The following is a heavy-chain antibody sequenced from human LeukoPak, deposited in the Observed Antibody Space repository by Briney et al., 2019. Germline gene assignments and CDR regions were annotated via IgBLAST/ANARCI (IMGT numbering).Heavy chain of an antibody. J-gene: IGHJ5*02. D-gene: IGHD4-23*01. CDR3: ARGPNKSDGGNSGSAWFDP. Sequence: ASVKVSCKASGYTFTTYDINWVRQATGQGLEWMGWMNPNSGNTGYAQKFQGRVTMTRNTSISTAYMELRSLRSEDTAVYYCARGPNKSDGGNSGSAWFDPGGQGTLVTVSS. CDR1: GYTFTTYD. V-gene: IGHV1-8*01. CDR2: MNPNSGNT.